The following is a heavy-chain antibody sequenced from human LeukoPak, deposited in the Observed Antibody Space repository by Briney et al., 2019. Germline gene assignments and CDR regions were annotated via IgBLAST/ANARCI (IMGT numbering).Heavy chain of an antibody. Sequence: PGGSLRLSCAASGFTFSSYEMNWVRQAPGKGLEWVSYISSGGSSIYYADSVKGRLTISRDNAKNSLYLQMNSLRAEDTAVYYCARSSGWYTGFDYWGQGTLVTVSS. V-gene: IGHV3-48*03. CDR2: ISSGGSSI. CDR3: ARSSGWYTGFDY. CDR1: GFTFSSYE. J-gene: IGHJ4*02. D-gene: IGHD6-19*01.